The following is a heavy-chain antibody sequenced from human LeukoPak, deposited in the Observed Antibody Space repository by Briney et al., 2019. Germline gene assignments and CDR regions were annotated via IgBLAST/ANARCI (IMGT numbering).Heavy chain of an antibody. CDR3: ARISKGGYKSGRRDPPYYFDY. V-gene: IGHV3-7*03. D-gene: IGHD5-18*01. CDR2: IKQDGSEK. J-gene: IGHJ4*02. CDR1: EFTFSTYW. Sequence: GSLRLSCAASEFTFSTYWMSWVRQAPGKGLEWVADIKQDGSEKYYVDSVRGRFAISRDNAKNSLYLQMNSLRAEDTAVYYCARISKGGYKSGRRDPPYYFDYWGQGTLVPVSS.